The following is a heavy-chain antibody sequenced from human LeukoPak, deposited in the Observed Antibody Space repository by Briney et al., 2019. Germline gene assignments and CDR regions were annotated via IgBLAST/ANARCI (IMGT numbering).Heavy chain of an antibody. V-gene: IGHV4-61*01. CDR2: IYYSGTT. D-gene: IGHD2-8*01. Sequence: PSETLSLTCTVSGGSISSSSYYWSWIRQPPGKGLEWIGSIYYSGTTNYNPSLKSRVTISVDTSKNQFSLKLSSVTAADTAVYYCARVRQYCTNGVCFYTRFDYWGQGTLVTVSS. CDR3: ARVRQYCTNGVCFYTRFDY. J-gene: IGHJ4*02. CDR1: GGSISSSSYY.